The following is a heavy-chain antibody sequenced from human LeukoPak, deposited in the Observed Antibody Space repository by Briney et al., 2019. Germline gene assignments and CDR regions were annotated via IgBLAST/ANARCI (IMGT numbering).Heavy chain of an antibody. J-gene: IGHJ6*02. CDR1: GFTFSSYA. Sequence: PGGSLRLSCAASGFTFSSYAMSWVRQAPGKGLERVSAISGSGGSTYYADSVKGRFTISRDNSKNTLYLQMNSLRAEDTAVYYCAKELSSGWPYYYYGMDVWGQGTTVTVSS. V-gene: IGHV3-23*01. D-gene: IGHD6-19*01. CDR2: ISGSGGST. CDR3: AKELSSGWPYYYYGMDV.